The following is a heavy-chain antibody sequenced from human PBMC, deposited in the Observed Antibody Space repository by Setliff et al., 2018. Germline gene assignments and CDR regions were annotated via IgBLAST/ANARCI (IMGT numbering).Heavy chain of an antibody. CDR1: GGSISSGDAS. V-gene: IGHV4-30-2*01. CDR2: IYHAGST. J-gene: IGHJ4*02. D-gene: IGHD3-3*01. Sequence: TLSLTCAVSGGSISSGDASWSWVRQPPGKGLEWIGYIYHAGSTYYNPSLESRVTISIDKPNKQFSLELRSLTAEDTAVYYCARAFYYDFWTFDYWGQGTLVTVSS. CDR3: ARAFYYDFWTFDY.